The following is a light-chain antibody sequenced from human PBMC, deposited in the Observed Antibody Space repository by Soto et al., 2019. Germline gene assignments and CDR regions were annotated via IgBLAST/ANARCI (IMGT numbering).Light chain of an antibody. Sequence: EIVLTQSPGTLSLSPGERATLSCRASQSVSSSYLAWYQQKPGQAPRLLIYGASSRATGIPDRFSGSGSGTDFTLTNSRLGPEDFAVYYCQQYGSSPRTFGQGTKVEIK. J-gene: IGKJ1*01. V-gene: IGKV3-20*01. CDR2: GAS. CDR3: QQYGSSPRT. CDR1: QSVSSSY.